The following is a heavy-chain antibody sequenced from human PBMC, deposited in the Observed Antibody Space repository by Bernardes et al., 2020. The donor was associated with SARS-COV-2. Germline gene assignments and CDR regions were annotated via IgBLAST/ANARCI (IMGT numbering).Heavy chain of an antibody. J-gene: IGHJ3*02. D-gene: IGHD3-22*01. CDR2: FDPEDGEA. Sequence: ASVKVSCKVSGYTLSDLSMHWVGQAPGKGLEWMGSFDPEDGEAVYAQKFLGRVTMTADTSTYTSYMELSSLRSDDTAVYYCTTSLSLTVVVYAFDIWGQGTTVIVSS. CDR1: GYTLSDLS. V-gene: IGHV1-24*01. CDR3: TTSLSLTVVVYAFDI.